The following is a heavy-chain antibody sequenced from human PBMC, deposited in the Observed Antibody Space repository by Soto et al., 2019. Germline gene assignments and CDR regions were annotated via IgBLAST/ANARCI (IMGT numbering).Heavy chain of an antibody. CDR2: TYYRSKWYN. D-gene: IGHD6-13*01. CDR3: ARDHGSSWSYFDY. J-gene: IGHJ4*02. Sequence: SQTLSLTCAISGDSFSSNSAALNWIRQSPSRGLEWLGRTYYRSKWYNDYAVSVKSRITINPDTSKNQFSLQLNSVTPEDTAVYYCARDHGSSWSYFDYWGQGTLVTVSS. V-gene: IGHV6-1*01. CDR1: GDSFSSNSAA.